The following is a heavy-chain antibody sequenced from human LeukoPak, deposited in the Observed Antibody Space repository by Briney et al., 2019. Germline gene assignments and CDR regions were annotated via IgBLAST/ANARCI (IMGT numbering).Heavy chain of an antibody. CDR3: ARSRSGSVAGTSDY. V-gene: IGHV3-23*01. CDR1: GFTFSRYA. J-gene: IGHJ4*02. D-gene: IGHD6-19*01. CDR2: VSTDGDT. Sequence: GALRLSCAASGFTFSRYAMSWVRQAPGKGLEWVSSVSTDGDTYYTDSVKGRFTISRDTSRNTLFLQMTSLRAEDTALYYCARSRSGSVAGTSDYWGQGTLVIVSS.